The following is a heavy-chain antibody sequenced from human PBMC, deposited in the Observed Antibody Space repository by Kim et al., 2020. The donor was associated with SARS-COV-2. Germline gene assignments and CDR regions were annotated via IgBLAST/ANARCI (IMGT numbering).Heavy chain of an antibody. J-gene: IGHJ5*02. V-gene: IGHV7-4-1*02. D-gene: IGHD6-19*01. CDR1: GYTFTSYA. CDR3: ARTQSPNDSSGWYGRVYNWFDP. Sequence: ASVKVSCKASGYTFTSYAMNWVRQAPGQGLEWMGWINTNTGNPTYAQGFTGRFVFSLDTSVSTAYLQISSLKAEDTAVYYCARTQSPNDSSGWYGRVYNWFDPWGQGTLVTVSS. CDR2: INTNTGNP.